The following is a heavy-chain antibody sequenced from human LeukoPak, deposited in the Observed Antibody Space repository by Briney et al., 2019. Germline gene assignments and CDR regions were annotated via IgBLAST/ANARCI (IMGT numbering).Heavy chain of an antibody. CDR2: IIPILGIA. V-gene: IGHV1-69*04. D-gene: IGHD2-21*02. CDR1: GGTFSSYA. J-gene: IGHJ6*02. CDR3: AGDIVVVTAIHYYGMDV. Sequence: SVKVSCKASGGTFSSYAISWVRQAPGQGLEWMGRIIPILGIANYAQKFQGRVTITADKSTSTAYMELSSLRSEDTAVYYCAGDIVVVTAIHYYGMDVWGQGTTVTVSS.